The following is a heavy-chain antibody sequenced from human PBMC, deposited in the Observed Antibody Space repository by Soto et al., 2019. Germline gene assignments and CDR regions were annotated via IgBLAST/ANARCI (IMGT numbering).Heavy chain of an antibody. D-gene: IGHD3-9*01. J-gene: IGHJ5*02. Sequence: ASVKVSCKASGYTFTSYDINWVLQATGQGLEWMGWMNPNSGNTGYAQKFQGRVTMTRNTSISTAYMELSSPRSEDTAVYYCARGPFYYDILTGYANWFDPWGQGTLVTVSS. CDR2: MNPNSGNT. CDR1: GYTFTSYD. V-gene: IGHV1-8*01. CDR3: ARGPFYYDILTGYANWFDP.